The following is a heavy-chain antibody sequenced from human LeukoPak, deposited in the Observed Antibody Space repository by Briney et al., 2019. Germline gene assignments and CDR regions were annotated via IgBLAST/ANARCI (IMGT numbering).Heavy chain of an antibody. Sequence: SETLSLPCAVSGGSISSSNWWSWVRQPPGKGLECIGEIYHTGSPNYNPSLKSRVTISVDTSKNQFSLKLSSVTAADTAVYYCARGDTAMVQFDYWGQGTLVTVSS. CDR3: ARGDTAMVQFDY. CDR2: IYHTGSP. J-gene: IGHJ4*02. D-gene: IGHD5-18*01. CDR1: GGSISSSNW. V-gene: IGHV4-4*02.